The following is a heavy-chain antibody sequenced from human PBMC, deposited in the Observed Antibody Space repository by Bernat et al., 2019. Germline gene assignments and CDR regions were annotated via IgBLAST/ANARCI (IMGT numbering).Heavy chain of an antibody. CDR2: INHDSGLL. V-gene: IGHV3-48*01. D-gene: IGHD2-21*01. CDR1: GFIFNNYP. Sequence: EVQLVESGGGLVQPGRSLRLSCAASGFIFNNYPMNWVRQAPGRGLESISHINHDSGLLYYADSVRGRFTISRDNAQNSLYLQMSSLRAEDTAVYFCVRDIDWTFDLWGRGTMVTVSS. CDR3: VRDIDWTFDL. J-gene: IGHJ3*01.